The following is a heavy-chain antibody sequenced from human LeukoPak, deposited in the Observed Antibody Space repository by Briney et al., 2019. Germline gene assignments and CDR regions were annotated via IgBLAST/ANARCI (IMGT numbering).Heavy chain of an antibody. D-gene: IGHD3-3*01. Sequence: GASVKVSCKVSGYTLAELSMRWVRQAPGKGLGWMGGFDPEDGETIYAQKFQGRVTMTTDTSTSTAYMELRSLRSDDTAVYYCARVDTDFWSGYPDYWGQGTLVTVSS. CDR1: GYTLAELS. J-gene: IGHJ4*02. V-gene: IGHV1-24*01. CDR2: FDPEDGET. CDR3: ARVDTDFWSGYPDY.